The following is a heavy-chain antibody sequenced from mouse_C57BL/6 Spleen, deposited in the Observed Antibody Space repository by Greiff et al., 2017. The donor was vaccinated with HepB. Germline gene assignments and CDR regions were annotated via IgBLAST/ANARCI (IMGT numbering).Heavy chain of an antibody. CDR3: ARSGGSSLYWYFDV. CDR2: INPNYGTT. CDR1: GYSFTDYN. J-gene: IGHJ1*03. D-gene: IGHD1-1*01. Sequence: VQLQQSGPELVKPGASVKISCKASGYSFTDYNMNWVKQSNGKSLEWIGVINPNYGTTSYNQKFKGKATLTVDQSSSTTYMQLNSLTSEDSAVYDCARSGGSSLYWYFDVWGTGTTVTVSS. V-gene: IGHV1-39*01.